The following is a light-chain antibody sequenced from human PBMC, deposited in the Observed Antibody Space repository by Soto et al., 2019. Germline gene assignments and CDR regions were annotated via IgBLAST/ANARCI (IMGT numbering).Light chain of an antibody. CDR1: QSITNW. V-gene: IGKV1-5*01. Sequence: DIQMTQSPSTLSAYVGDRVTITCRASQSITNWVAWYQQKPGKAPKLPIYDASNLESGVPSRFNGGGSGTDFTLTVSSLQPDDFATYYCQQYNNYSPTFGQGTKV. CDR3: QQYNNYSPT. J-gene: IGKJ1*01. CDR2: DAS.